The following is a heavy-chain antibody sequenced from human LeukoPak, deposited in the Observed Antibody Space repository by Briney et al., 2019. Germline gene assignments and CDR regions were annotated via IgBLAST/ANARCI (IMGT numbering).Heavy chain of an antibody. CDR1: GGSVSSSSYY. CDR2: VYYSGST. D-gene: IGHD5-12*01. CDR3: ARRLRGFDS. Sequence: PSETLSLTCTVSGGSVSSSSYYWGWIRQPPGKGLEWIGSVYYSGSTYYNPSLKSRVTISVDTSKNQFSLKLSSVTAADTALYYCARRLRGFDSWGQGTLVTASS. J-gene: IGHJ5*01. V-gene: IGHV4-39*01.